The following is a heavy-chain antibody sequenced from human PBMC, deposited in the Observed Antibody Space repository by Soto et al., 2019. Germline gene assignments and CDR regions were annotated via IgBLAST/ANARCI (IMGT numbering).Heavy chain of an antibody. CDR2: LSGSGTST. D-gene: IGHD6-19*01. CDR3: AKATTNGGWFNPFDS. J-gene: IGHJ4*02. V-gene: IGHV3-23*01. Sequence: SLRLSCASSGFSFVNYAMNWVRHSPWKGLEWVSGLSGSGTSTYYADSVKGRFTISRDNSRDTLFLQMNSLTADDTAVYYCAKATTNGGWFNPFDSWGQGALVTVSS. CDR1: GFSFVNYA.